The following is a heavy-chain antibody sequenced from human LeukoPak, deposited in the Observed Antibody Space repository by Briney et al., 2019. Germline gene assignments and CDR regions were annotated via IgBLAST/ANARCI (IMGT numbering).Heavy chain of an antibody. D-gene: IGHD6-19*01. CDR1: GGTFSSYA. Sequence: ASVKVSCKASGGTFSSYAISWVRRAPGQGLEWMGWISAYNGNTNYAQKLQGRVTMTTDTSTSTAYMELRSLRSDDTAVYYCARWTDHIAVAGTSSFDYWGQGTLVTVSS. J-gene: IGHJ4*02. CDR3: ARWTDHIAVAGTSSFDY. CDR2: ISAYNGNT. V-gene: IGHV1-18*01.